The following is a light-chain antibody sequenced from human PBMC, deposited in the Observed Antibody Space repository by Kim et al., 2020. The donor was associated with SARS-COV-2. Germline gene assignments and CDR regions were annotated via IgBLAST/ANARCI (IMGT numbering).Light chain of an antibody. CDR1: QSVSSMY. CDR2: GAS. Sequence: LVLTQSPGTLSLSPGERATLSCRASQSVSSMYLAWYQQKPGQAPRLLIYGASTRATGIPARFSGSGSGTEFTLTISSLQYDDFAIYHCQQYNNWLTWTFGQGTKVDIK. J-gene: IGKJ1*01. V-gene: IGKV3-15*01. CDR3: QQYNNWLTWT.